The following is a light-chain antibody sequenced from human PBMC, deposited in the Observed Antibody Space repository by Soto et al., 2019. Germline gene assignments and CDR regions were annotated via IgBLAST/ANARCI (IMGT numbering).Light chain of an antibody. CDR2: DAS. Sequence: EIVLIESPVTMSLSPGARAPLSCRASQSVRTYLAWYQVKPGQAPRLLIYDASRRASGVPARFSGSGSGTDFTLTIRSLEPEDLALYYCQQSNTWPPITVGQGKRLEIK. V-gene: IGKV3-11*01. CDR3: QQSNTWPPIT. J-gene: IGKJ5*01. CDR1: QSVRTY.